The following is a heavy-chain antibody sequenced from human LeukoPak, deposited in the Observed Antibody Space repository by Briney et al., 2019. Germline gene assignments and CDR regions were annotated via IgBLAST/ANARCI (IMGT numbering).Heavy chain of an antibody. CDR2: ISAYGGNT. D-gene: IGHD3-10*01. CDR1: GYTFISYG. V-gene: IGHV1-18*01. CDR3: VRDGYGSGKGFFDY. J-gene: IGHJ4*02. Sequence: ASVKVSCKASGYTFISYGFSWVRQAPGQGPEWMGWISAYGGNTNSAQKFQGRVIMTTDTSASTAYMELRSLRPDDTAVYYCVRDGYGSGKGFFDYWGQGTLVTVSS.